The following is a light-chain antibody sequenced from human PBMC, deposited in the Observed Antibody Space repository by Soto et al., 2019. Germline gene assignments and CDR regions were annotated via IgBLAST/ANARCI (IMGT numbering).Light chain of an antibody. V-gene: IGKV1-5*03. CDR2: RAS. J-gene: IGKJ1*01. CDR3: QQYNSYWT. CDR1: QTISHW. Sequence: DIHMSQSPSTLSASVGYRFTITCRTSQTISHWLAWYQVKPGKAPKLLIYRASSLESGVPSRLSGSGSGTEFTLTISSLQPDDFATYYCQQYNSYWTFGQGTKVDIK.